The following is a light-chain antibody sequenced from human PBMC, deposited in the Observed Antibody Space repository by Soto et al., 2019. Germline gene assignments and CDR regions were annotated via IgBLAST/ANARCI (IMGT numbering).Light chain of an antibody. CDR2: DAS. V-gene: IGKV3-20*01. J-gene: IGKJ2*01. Sequence: EIVLTQSPVTLSLSPGDRATLSCRASQSVTSGYLTWYQHKLGQAPRLLIYDASSRAPGIPARFSGSGSGTDFTLTISSLEPEDFATYYCQQYNSYSYTFGQGTKLEIK. CDR1: QSVTSGY. CDR3: QQYNSYSYT.